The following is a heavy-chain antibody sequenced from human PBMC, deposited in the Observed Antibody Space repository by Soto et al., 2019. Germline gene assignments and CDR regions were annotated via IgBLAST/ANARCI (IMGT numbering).Heavy chain of an antibody. CDR3: ARTSGYYDSSGYYYLYYYYGMDV. CDR1: GGSFSGYY. D-gene: IGHD3-22*01. CDR2: INHSGST. J-gene: IGHJ6*02. Sequence: SETLSLTCAVYGGSFSGYYWSWIRQPPGKGLEWVGEINHSGSTNYNPPLKSRVTISVDTSKNQFSLKLSSVTAADTAVYYCARTSGYYDSSGYYYLYYYYGMDVWGQGTTVTVSS. V-gene: IGHV4-34*01.